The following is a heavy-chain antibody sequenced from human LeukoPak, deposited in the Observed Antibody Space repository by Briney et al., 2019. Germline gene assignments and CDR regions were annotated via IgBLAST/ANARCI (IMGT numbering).Heavy chain of an antibody. D-gene: IGHD1-26*01. J-gene: IGHJ4*02. CDR1: GGSFSGYY. CDR3: ASMGRVGAADYFDC. V-gene: IGHV4-34*01. Sequence: SETLSLTCAVYGGSFSGYYWSWIRQPPGGGRECIVEIDHTGSTNYNPSLESRVTISVDTSKNQFSLKMTSVTAADTAVYYCASMGRVGAADYFDCWGQGTLVTVSS. CDR2: IDHTGST.